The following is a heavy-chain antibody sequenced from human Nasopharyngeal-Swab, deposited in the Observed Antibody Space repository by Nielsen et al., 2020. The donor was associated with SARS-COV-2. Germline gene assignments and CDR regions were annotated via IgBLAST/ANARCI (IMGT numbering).Heavy chain of an antibody. CDR3: ARRAARDGYNYEVDP. D-gene: IGHD5-24*01. Sequence: GESLKISCKGSGSSFTSYWIGWVRQMPGKGLEWMGIIYPGDSDTRYSPAFHGRVTISADKSINTAYLQWTSLRASDTAVYYCARRAARDGYNYEVDPWGQGTLVTVSS. CDR1: GSSFTSYW. J-gene: IGHJ5*02. V-gene: IGHV5-51*01. CDR2: IYPGDSDT.